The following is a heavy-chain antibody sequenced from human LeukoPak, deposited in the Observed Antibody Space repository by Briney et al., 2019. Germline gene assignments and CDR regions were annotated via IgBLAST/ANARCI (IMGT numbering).Heavy chain of an antibody. J-gene: IGHJ5*02. V-gene: IGHV3-21*01. CDR3: ARGTHIVVVPAAHNWFDP. CDR2: ISSSSSYI. CDR1: GFTFSSYS. D-gene: IGHD2-2*01. Sequence: GGSLRLSCAASGFTFSSYSMNWVRQAPGKGLEWVSSISSSSSYIYYADSVKGRFTISRDNAKNSLYLQMNSLRAEDTAVYYCARGTHIVVVPAAHNWFDPWGQGTLVTVSS.